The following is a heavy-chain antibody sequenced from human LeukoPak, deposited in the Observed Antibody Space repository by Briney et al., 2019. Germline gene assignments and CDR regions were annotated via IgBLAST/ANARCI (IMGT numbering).Heavy chain of an antibody. CDR1: RFTFSTSW. D-gene: IGHD1-1*01. V-gene: IGHV3-7*01. CDR3: ARNLAYNALDI. J-gene: IGHJ3*02. Sequence: PGGSLRLSCAASRFTFSTSWMTWVRQPPGKGLEWVATIKEDGSQKDYEDSVKGRFTMSRDNVKNSLYLQMDSLRAEDTAVYFCARNLAYNALDIWGQGTMVTVSS. CDR2: IKEDGSQK.